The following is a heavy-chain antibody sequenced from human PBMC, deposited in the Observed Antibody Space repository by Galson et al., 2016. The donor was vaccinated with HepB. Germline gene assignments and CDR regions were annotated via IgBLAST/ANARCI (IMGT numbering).Heavy chain of an antibody. CDR1: EFTFRSYG. Sequence: SLRLSCAASEFTFRSYGMNWVRQAPGKGLEWVAIIWYDGSNKYYADSVKGRFTISRDNSKNTLYLQMNSVRAEDTAVYYCAGGAGYYGSESSWGYNYYGMDVWGQGTTVTVSS. CDR3: AGGAGYYGSESSWGYNYYGMDV. D-gene: IGHD3-10*01. V-gene: IGHV3-33*01. CDR2: IWYDGSNK. J-gene: IGHJ6*02.